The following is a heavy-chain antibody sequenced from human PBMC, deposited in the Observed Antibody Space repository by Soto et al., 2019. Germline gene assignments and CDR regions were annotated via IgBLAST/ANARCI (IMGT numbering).Heavy chain of an antibody. Sequence: QVQLVQSGAEVKKPGASVKVSCKASGYTFTGYGLSWVRQAPGQGLEWMGWISADNGNTNYAQKVQGRVTMTTDTSKSTAYMELRSLRSDDTAMYYCARDGRAAACTLGAFDIWGQGTMVTVSS. V-gene: IGHV1-18*01. CDR1: GYTFTGYG. J-gene: IGHJ3*02. CDR3: ARDGRAAACTLGAFDI. D-gene: IGHD6-13*01. CDR2: ISADNGNT.